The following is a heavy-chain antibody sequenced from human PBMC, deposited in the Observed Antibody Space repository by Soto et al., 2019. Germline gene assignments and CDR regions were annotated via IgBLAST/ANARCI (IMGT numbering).Heavy chain of an antibody. Sequence: GGSLRLSCKASGFSFSDYAMTWVRQAPGKGLEWVSVISGSGDNTFYAASVKGWFAISRDNSKNVLYLQMNSLSADDAAVYFCAKGRAITVYGVDILFDYWGLGTLVTVSS. CDR3: AKGRAITVYGVDILFDY. D-gene: IGHD3-3*01. CDR2: ISGSGDNT. CDR1: GFSFSDYA. J-gene: IGHJ4*01. V-gene: IGHV3-23*01.